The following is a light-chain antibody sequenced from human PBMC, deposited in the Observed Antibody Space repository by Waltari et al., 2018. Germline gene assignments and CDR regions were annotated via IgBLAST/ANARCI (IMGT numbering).Light chain of an antibody. CDR1: LSDVGGYNF. J-gene: IGLJ3*02. Sequence: QSALTQSASVSGSPGQTITISCPGTLSDVGGYNFVSWYQQRPGKPPKLLIYGVDQRPSGVSLRFSGSKSANTATLTISGLQPEDEGDYFCSSYTARSTLVFGGGTKLTVL. CDR2: GVD. V-gene: IGLV2-14*01. CDR3: SSYTARSTLV.